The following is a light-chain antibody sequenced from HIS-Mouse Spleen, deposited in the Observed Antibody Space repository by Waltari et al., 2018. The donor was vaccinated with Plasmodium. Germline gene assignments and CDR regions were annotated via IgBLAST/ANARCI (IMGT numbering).Light chain of an antibody. CDR3: YSTDSSGNHRV. CDR1: ALPKKY. Sequence: SYELTQPPSVSVSPGQTARITCSGEALPKKYAYWYQQKSGQAPVHVIYEDSKPPSGIPERFSGSSSGTMATLTISGAQVEDEADYYCYSTDSSGNHRVFGGGTKLTVL. J-gene: IGLJ3*02. V-gene: IGLV3-10*01. CDR2: EDS.